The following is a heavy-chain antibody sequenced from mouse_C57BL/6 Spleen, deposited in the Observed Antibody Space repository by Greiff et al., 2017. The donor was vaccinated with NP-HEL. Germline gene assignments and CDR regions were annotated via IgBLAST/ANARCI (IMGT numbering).Heavy chain of an antibody. J-gene: IGHJ2*01. V-gene: IGHV1-63*01. CDR1: GYTFTNYW. CDR2: IYPGGGYT. Sequence: VKLQQSGAELVRPGTSVKMSCKASGYTFTNYWIGWAKQRPGHGLEWIGDIYPGGGYTNYNEKFKGKATLTADKSSSTAYMQFSSLTSEDSAIYYCARGVDSSGFLDYWGQGTTLTVSS. D-gene: IGHD3-2*02. CDR3: ARGVDSSGFLDY.